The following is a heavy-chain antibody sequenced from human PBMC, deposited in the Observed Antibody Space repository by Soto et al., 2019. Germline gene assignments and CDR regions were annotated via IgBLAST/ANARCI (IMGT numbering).Heavy chain of an antibody. CDR3: ARENDLVPGGMDV. Sequence: QVQLVESGGGVVQPGRSLRLSCAASGFTFSSYAMHWVRQAPGKGLEWVAVISYDGSNKYYADSVKGRFTISRDNSKNTLYLQMNGLRAEDTAVYYCARENDLVPGGMDVWGQGTTVTVSS. D-gene: IGHD3-3*01. J-gene: IGHJ6*02. V-gene: IGHV3-30-3*01. CDR1: GFTFSSYA. CDR2: ISYDGSNK.